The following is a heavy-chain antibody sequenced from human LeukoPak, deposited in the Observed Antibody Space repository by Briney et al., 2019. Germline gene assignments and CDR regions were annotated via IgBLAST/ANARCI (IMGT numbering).Heavy chain of an antibody. D-gene: IGHD1-7*01. Sequence: SETLSLTCTFSGYSISFFYYWAWIPQPPGKGLEGIGNIYHSGSAYYNPSLKSRVTISVDTSKNQFSLKLSSVTATDTAVYYCARDSLTGATHFDYWGQGTLVTVSS. CDR2: IYHSGSA. V-gene: IGHV4-38-2*02. CDR3: ARDSLTGATHFDY. J-gene: IGHJ4*02. CDR1: GYSISFFYY.